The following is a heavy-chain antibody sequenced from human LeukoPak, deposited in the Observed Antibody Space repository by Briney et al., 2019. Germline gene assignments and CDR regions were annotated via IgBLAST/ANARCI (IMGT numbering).Heavy chain of an antibody. V-gene: IGHV5-51*01. CDR1: GYSFTSYW. CDR3: ARRDGYCSSTSCYADYYYGMDV. Sequence: GESLKISCKGSGYSFTSYWIGWVRQMPGKGLEWMEIIYPGDSDTRYSPSFQGQVTISADKSISTAYLRWSSLKASDTAMYYCARRDGYCSSTSCYADYYYGMDVWGQGTTVTVSS. D-gene: IGHD2-2*01. CDR2: IYPGDSDT. J-gene: IGHJ6*02.